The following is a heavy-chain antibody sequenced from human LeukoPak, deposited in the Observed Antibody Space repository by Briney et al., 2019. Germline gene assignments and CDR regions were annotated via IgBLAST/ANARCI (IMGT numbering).Heavy chain of an antibody. CDR1: GYTFTSYY. CDR3: ARVPSSIAVAGTWFDY. Sequence: ASVKVSCKASGYTFTSYYMHWVRQAPGQGLEWMGIINPSGGSTSYAQKFQGRVTMTRDTSTSTVYMELSSLRSKDTAVYYCARVPSSIAVAGTWFDYWGQGTLVTVSS. J-gene: IGHJ4*02. V-gene: IGHV1-46*01. CDR2: INPSGGST. D-gene: IGHD6-19*01.